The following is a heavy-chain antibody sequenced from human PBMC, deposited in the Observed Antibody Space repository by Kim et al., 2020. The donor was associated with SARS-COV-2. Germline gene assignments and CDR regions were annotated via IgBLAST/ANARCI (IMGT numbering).Heavy chain of an antibody. CDR3: ARDPAGTNWFDQ. V-gene: IGHV7-4-1*01. D-gene: IGHD1-1*01. CDR2: VNTNTGVT. Sequence: ASVKVSCKASTFSINTYTMNWVRQAPGRGLEWLGRVNTNTGVTTYAQGFAGRFVLSLDTSASTAFLQIDSLRADDSAVYFCARDPAGTNWFDQWGQGTRVT. CDR1: TFSINTYT. J-gene: IGHJ5*02.